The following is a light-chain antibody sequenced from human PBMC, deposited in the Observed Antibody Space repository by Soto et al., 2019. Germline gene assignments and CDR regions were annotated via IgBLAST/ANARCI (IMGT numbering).Light chain of an antibody. CDR1: QGISNY. J-gene: IGKJ1*01. CDR3: QKYNSAPWT. CDR2: VAS. V-gene: IGKV1-27*01. Sequence: DIQMTQSPSSLSASVGDRVTITCRASQGISNYLAWYQQQPGKVPKLLIYVASTLQSGVPSRFSGSGSGTDFPFNISSLQPEDATYYCQKYNSAPWTFGQGTKVEIK.